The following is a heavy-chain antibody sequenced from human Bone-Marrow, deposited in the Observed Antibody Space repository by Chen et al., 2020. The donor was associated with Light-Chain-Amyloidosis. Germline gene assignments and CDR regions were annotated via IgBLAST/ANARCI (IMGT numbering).Heavy chain of an antibody. CDR1: GYSISSGYS. CDR3: ARESTRGQVLGESSGYAL. CDR2: INHSGNT. Sequence: QLQLQESGPGLVQPSETLSLTCSVSGYSISSGYSWGGIRQPPGRGLEWIAMINHSGNTYQNPSLKSRVTISVDTSKNQFSLKLGSVIAADTAVYYCARESTRGQVLGESSGYALWGRGTLVTVSS. V-gene: IGHV4-38-2*02. D-gene: IGHD3-22*01. J-gene: IGHJ2*01.